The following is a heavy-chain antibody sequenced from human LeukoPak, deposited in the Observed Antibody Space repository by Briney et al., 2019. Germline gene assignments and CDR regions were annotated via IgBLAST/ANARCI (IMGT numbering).Heavy chain of an antibody. CDR3: AKDSDYYGSGSSVDY. Sequence: GGSLRLSCAASGFTFSNYWMHWVRQAPGKGLVWVSRINSDGINTSYADSVKGRFTFSRDNSKNTLYLQMNSLRAEDTAVYYCAKDSDYYGSGSSVDYWGQGTLVTVSS. CDR1: GFTFSNYW. D-gene: IGHD3-10*01. CDR2: INSDGINT. V-gene: IGHV3-74*01. J-gene: IGHJ4*02.